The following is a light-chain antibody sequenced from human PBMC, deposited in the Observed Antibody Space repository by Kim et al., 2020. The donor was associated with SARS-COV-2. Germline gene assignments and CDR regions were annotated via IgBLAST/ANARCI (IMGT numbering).Light chain of an antibody. CDR1: QSISSY. CDR3: QQSYSTPGT. CDR2: AAS. V-gene: IGKV1-39*01. Sequence: DIQMTQSPSCLSASVGDRVTITCRASQSISSYLNWYQQKPGKAPKLLIYAASSLQSGVPSRFSGSGSGTDFTLTISSLQPEDFATYYCQQSYSTPGTFGQGTKVDIK. J-gene: IGKJ2*01.